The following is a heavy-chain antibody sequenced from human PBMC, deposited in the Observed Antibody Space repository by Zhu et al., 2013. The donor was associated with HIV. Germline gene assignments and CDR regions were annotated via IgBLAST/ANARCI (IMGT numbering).Heavy chain of an antibody. D-gene: IGHD3-9*01. V-gene: IGHV1-69*01. Sequence: QVQLVQSGAEVKKPGSSVKVSCKASGGTFSSYAISWVRQAPGQGLEWMGGIIPIFGTANYAQKFQGRVTITADESTSTAYMELSSLRSEDTAVYYCARGGDILTGYYIRDQGNWFDPWGQGTLVTVSS. CDR2: IIPIFGTA. CDR3: ARGGDILTGYYIRDQGNWFDP. J-gene: IGHJ5*02. CDR1: GGTFSSYA.